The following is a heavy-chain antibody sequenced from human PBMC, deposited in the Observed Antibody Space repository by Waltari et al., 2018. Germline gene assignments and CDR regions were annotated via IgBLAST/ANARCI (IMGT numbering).Heavy chain of an antibody. D-gene: IGHD2-2*01. J-gene: IGHJ6*02. CDR2: FNLNSGGT. CDR1: GYTFTGYY. Sequence: QVQLVQSGAEVKKPGASVKVSCKASGYTFTGYYMHWVRQAPGQGLEWMEPFNLNSGGTNYEQKFQGRVTRTRDTSISTAYMELSRLRSDDTAVYYCASSLSPAYYGMDVWGQGTTVIVSS. V-gene: IGHV1-2*06. CDR3: ASSLSPAYYGMDV.